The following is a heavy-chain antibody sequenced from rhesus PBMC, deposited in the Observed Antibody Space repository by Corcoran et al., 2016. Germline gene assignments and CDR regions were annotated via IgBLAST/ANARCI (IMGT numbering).Heavy chain of an antibody. CDR2: IGGASGGT. J-gene: IGHJ4*01. CDR3: ARQGYNQDF. CDR1: GGPISSSNW. Sequence: QVQLQESGPGLVKPSETLSLTCAVSGGPISSSNWLSWIPQPPGKGREGIGYIGGASGGTYYNPSLKSRFTISTDTSKNQFSLRLSSVTAADTAVYYCARQGYNQDFWGQGVLVTVSS. D-gene: IGHD5-42*01. V-gene: IGHV4-65*01.